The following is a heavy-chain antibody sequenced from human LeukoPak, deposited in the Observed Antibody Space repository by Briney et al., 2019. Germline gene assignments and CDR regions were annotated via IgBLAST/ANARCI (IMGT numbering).Heavy chain of an antibody. CDR1: GFTFSTYA. J-gene: IGHJ6*04. CDR3: AELGITMIGGV. Sequence: PGGSLRLSCAASGFTFSTYAMSWVRQAPGKGLEWVSSINNSGGSTYYADSVKGRFTISRDNSKNTLYLQMNSLRAEDTAVYYCAELGITMIGGVWGKGTTVTISS. CDR2: INNSGGST. V-gene: IGHV3-23*01. D-gene: IGHD3-10*02.